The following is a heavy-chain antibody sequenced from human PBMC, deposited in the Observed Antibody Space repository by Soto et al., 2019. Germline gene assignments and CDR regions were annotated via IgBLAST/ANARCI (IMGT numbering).Heavy chain of an antibody. V-gene: IGHV1-46*01. D-gene: IGHD6-19*01. CDR1: GYTFTSYY. Sequence: ASVKVSCKASGYTFTSYYMHWVRQAPGQGLEWMGIINPSGGSTSYAQKFQGRVTMTRDTSTSTVYMELSSLRSEDTAVYYCARDRRKEQWLDDYYYYGMYVWGQGTTVTVSS. CDR2: INPSGGST. J-gene: IGHJ6*02. CDR3: ARDRRKEQWLDDYYYYGMYV.